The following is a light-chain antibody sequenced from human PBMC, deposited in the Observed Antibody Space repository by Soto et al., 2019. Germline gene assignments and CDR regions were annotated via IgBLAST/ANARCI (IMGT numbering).Light chain of an antibody. CDR2: GAS. Sequence: EIVMTQSPATLSVSPGERATLPCRASQSVSSNLAWYQQKPGQAPRLLIYGASTRATGIPASFSGSGSGTEFTLTISSLQSEDFAVYFCQQYNNWPPSFTFGGGTKVEIK. J-gene: IGKJ4*01. V-gene: IGKV3-15*01. CDR1: QSVSSN. CDR3: QQYNNWPPSFT.